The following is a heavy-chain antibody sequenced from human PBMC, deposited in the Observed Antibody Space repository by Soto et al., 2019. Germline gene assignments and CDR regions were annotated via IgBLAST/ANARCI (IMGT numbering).Heavy chain of an antibody. Sequence: GGSLRLSCAASGFTFRNFGMSWVRQAPGKGLEWVSAISGSGGSTYYADSVKGRFTISRDNSKNTLYLQMNSLRAEDTAVYYCAHAKPYSNYFYGMDVWGQGTTVTVSS. CDR2: ISGSGGST. CDR1: GFTFRNFG. V-gene: IGHV3-23*01. J-gene: IGHJ6*02. CDR3: AHAKPYSNYFYGMDV. D-gene: IGHD4-4*01.